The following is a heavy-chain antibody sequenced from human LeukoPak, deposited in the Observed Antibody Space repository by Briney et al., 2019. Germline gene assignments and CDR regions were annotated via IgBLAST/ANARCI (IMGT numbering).Heavy chain of an antibody. CDR1: GGSFSGYY. V-gene: IGHV4-34*01. D-gene: IGHD3-10*01. CDR2: INHSGSI. CDR3: AHYYYYGSGLNWFDP. J-gene: IGHJ5*02. Sequence: SETLSLTCAVYGGSFSGYYWSWIRQPPGKGLEWIGEINHSGSINYNPSLKSRVTISVDTSKNQFSLKLSSVTAADTAVYYCAHYYYYGSGLNWFDPWGQGTLVTVSS.